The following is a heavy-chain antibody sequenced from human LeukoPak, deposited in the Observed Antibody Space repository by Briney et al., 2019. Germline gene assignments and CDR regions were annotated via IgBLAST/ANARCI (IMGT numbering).Heavy chain of an antibody. CDR3: ARQDVDSYGGYESVHFDY. CDR2: INPSGGST. V-gene: IGHV1-46*03. CDR1: GYTFTSYY. D-gene: IGHD5-12*01. Sequence: ASVKVSCKASGYTFTSYYMHWVRQAPGQGLEWMGIINPSGGSTSYAQKFQGRVTMTRDTSTSTVYMELSSLRSEDTAVYYCARQDVDSYGGYESVHFDYWGQGTLVTVSS. J-gene: IGHJ4*02.